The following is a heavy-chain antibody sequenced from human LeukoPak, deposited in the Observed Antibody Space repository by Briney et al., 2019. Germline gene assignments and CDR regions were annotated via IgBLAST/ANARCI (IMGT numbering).Heavy chain of an antibody. V-gene: IGHV3-9*01. CDR2: ISWNSGSI. CDR1: GFTFDDYA. Sequence: QPGGSLSLSCAASGFTFDDYAMHWVRQAPGKGLEWVSGISWNSGSIGYADSVKGRFTISRDNAKNSLYLQMNSLRAEDTALYYCAKERGSSGWYRGPFDYWGQGTLVTVSS. CDR3: AKERGSSGWYRGPFDY. D-gene: IGHD6-19*01. J-gene: IGHJ4*02.